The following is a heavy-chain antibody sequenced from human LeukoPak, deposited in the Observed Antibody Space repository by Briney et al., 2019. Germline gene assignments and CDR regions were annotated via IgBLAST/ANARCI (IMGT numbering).Heavy chain of an antibody. D-gene: IGHD3-22*01. V-gene: IGHV3-23*01. CDR3: ARDLVTMMGDYYGMDV. Sequence: GSLCLSCAASGFTFSSYTMNWVRQALGQGLEWVSTISDPHSGSETHYADSVKGRFTIPRDDSQDTLYLQMNSLRAEDTAVYYCARDLVTMMGDYYGMDVWGQGTTVTVS. CDR2: ISDPHSGSET. J-gene: IGHJ6*02. CDR1: GFTFSSYT.